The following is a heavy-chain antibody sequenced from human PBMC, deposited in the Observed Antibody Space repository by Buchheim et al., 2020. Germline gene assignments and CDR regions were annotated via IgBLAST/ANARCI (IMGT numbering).Heavy chain of an antibody. V-gene: IGHV3-23*01. CDR3: AKKGIAVADTFDF. CDR1: GFNLSSYV. J-gene: IGHJ4*02. Sequence: EVQLLESGGGLVQPGGSLRLTCAASGFNLSSYVMSWVRKAAGKGLEWVSGITTSGGSTSYADCAEGRLTVSREHSKNTPYLQMNSRRAEDTAVYYCAKKGIAVADTFDFWGQGTL. CDR2: ITTSGGST. D-gene: IGHD6-19*01.